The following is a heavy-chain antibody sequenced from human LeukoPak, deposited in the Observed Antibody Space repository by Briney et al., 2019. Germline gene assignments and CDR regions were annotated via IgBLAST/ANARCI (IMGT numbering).Heavy chain of an antibody. D-gene: IGHD2-15*01. V-gene: IGHV3-23*01. CDR2: FGGSGGST. CDR3: AKDWGGSGLLYYLDY. J-gene: IGHJ4*02. Sequence: GGSLRVSCAACVFTFSSYAMTWVRPAPAKGLERVSEFGGSGGSTYYVHSVKGRFTLSRDNSKKTLYLQMNSLGAEDTAVYYCAKDWGGSGLLYYLDYWGQGTLVTVSS. CDR1: VFTFSSYA.